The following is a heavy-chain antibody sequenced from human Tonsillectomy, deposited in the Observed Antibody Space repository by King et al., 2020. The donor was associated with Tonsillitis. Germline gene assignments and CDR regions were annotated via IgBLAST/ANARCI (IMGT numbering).Heavy chain of an antibody. J-gene: IGHJ3*02. CDR3: AREDLGHTYGSDAFDI. V-gene: IGHV3-33*08. CDR1: GFTFSTYG. D-gene: IGHD5-18*01. Sequence: VQLVESGGGVVQPGRSLRLSCVASGFTFSTYGIHWVRQAPGKGLEWLALIWSDGSLKFYADSVKGRFTISRDNSNSTLYLQMSSLRADDTAGYYCAREDLGHTYGSDAFDIWGQGTSVTVSS. CDR2: IWSDGSLK.